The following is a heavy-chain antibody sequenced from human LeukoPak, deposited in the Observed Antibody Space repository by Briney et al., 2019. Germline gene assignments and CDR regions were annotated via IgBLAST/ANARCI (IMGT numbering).Heavy chain of an antibody. V-gene: IGHV1-2*02. D-gene: IGHD6-13*01. CDR1: GYTFTSYG. CDR2: INPNSGGT. Sequence: ASVKVSCKASGYTFTSYGISWVRQAPGQGLEWMGWINPNSGGTNYAQKFQGRVTMTRDTSISTAYMELRSLRSDDTAVYYCARGPMAAAGDYWGQGTLVTVSS. J-gene: IGHJ4*02. CDR3: ARGPMAAAGDY.